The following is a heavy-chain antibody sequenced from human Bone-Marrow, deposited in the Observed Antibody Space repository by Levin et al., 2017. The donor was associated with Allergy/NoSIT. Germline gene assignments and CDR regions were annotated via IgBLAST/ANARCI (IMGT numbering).Heavy chain of an antibody. J-gene: IGHJ4*02. CDR1: GFIFGAYD. Sequence: GESLKISCATSGFIFGAYDIHWVRQSPGKGLQWVAFISHDGGSRDYADSVKGRFTVSRDNPTNTVFLQMKSLRTDDTAVYYCARVLGHSGYDCAYWGQGALVTVSS. V-gene: IGHV3-30*03. CDR2: ISHDGGSR. D-gene: IGHD5-12*01. CDR3: ARVLGHSGYDCAY.